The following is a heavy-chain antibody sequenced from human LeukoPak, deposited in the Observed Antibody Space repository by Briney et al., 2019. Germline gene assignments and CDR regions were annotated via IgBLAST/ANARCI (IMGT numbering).Heavy chain of an antibody. J-gene: IGHJ5*02. CDR3: ARGDYGSGTYLWGS. Sequence: SETLSLTCAVYGASFSGYYWSWIRQPPGKGLEWLGEINHSGSSNYNPSLKSRVTISVDTSQNQFSLQLTSVTAADTAVYYCARGDYGSGTYLWGSWGQGSLVTVSP. CDR1: GASFSGYY. CDR2: INHSGSS. V-gene: IGHV4-34*01. D-gene: IGHD3-10*01.